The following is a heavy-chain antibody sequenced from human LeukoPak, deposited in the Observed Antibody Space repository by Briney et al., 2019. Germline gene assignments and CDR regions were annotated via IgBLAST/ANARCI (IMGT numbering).Heavy chain of an antibody. J-gene: IGHJ5*02. CDR3: ARGLRGGIVVVPAAMNTSFWFDP. V-gene: IGHV4-34*01. Sequence: SETLSLTCAVYGGSFSGYYWSWIRQPPGKGLEWIGEINHSGSTNYNPSLKSRVTISVDTSKNQFSLKLSSVTAADTAVYYCARGLRGGIVVVPAAMNTSFWFDPWGQGTLVTVSS. D-gene: IGHD2-2*01. CDR1: GGSFSGYY. CDR2: INHSGST.